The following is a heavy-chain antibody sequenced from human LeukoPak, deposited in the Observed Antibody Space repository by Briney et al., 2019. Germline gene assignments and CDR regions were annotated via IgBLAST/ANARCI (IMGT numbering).Heavy chain of an antibody. CDR3: ARNGYYYDSSGYYRDFDI. CDR1: GFSLGNARMG. D-gene: IGHD3-22*01. V-gene: IGHV2-26*01. Sequence: ESGPTLVNPTETLRLTFTVSGFSLGNARMGVSWIRQPPGKALEWLAHIFSDDEKSYSTSLKSRLTISKDTSKSQVVLNINNMDTVDTATYYCARNGYYYDSSGYYRDFDIWGQGTMVTVSS. J-gene: IGHJ3*02. CDR2: IFSDDEK.